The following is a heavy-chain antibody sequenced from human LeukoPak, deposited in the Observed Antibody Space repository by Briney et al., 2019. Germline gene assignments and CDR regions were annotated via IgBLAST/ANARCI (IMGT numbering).Heavy chain of an antibody. CDR1: GFTFSSYD. Sequence: GGSLRLSCAASGFTFSSYDMHWVRQAPGKGLGWVAFIQYDESNKFYADSVKDRFTISRDNSKNTLFLQMNSLRAEDTAVYYCAKDGGTHFDHWGQGPLVTVSS. CDR2: IQYDESNK. CDR3: AKDGGTHFDH. D-gene: IGHD1-26*01. V-gene: IGHV3-30*02. J-gene: IGHJ4*02.